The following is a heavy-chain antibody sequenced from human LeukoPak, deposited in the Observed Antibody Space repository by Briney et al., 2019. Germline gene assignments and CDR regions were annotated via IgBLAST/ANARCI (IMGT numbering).Heavy chain of an antibody. Sequence: GGSLRLSCAASGFSVSSNYVSWVRQAPGKGLEWVSVLYSGGTTYYADSVKGRFTISRDNSKNTLYLQMNSLRAEDTAVYYCASTLCSGDNCYFDYYYYMDVWGKGTTVTISS. CDR1: GFSVSSNY. V-gene: IGHV3-53*01. D-gene: IGHD2-15*01. CDR3: ASTLCSGDNCYFDYYYYMDV. J-gene: IGHJ6*03. CDR2: LYSGGTT.